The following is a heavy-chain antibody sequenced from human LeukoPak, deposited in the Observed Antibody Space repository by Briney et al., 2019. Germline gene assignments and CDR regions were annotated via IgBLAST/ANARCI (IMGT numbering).Heavy chain of an antibody. CDR3: AKDHMSSPVTYGYSFDS. V-gene: IGHV3-23*01. CDR2: ISSSGVST. J-gene: IGHJ4*02. CDR1: GFTFNIYA. D-gene: IGHD5-18*01. Sequence: PGGSLRLSCAASGFTFNIYAMSWVRQAPGKGLEWVAAISSSGVSTRDADSVKGRFTISRDNSKNTLYLQTSSLRAEDTAVYYCAKDHMSSPVTYGYSFDSWVQGTLATVSS.